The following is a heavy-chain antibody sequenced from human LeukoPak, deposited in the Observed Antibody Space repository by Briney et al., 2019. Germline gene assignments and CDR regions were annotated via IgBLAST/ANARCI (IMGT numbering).Heavy chain of an antibody. CDR3: ASGSPPDI. J-gene: IGHJ3*02. D-gene: IGHD3-10*01. CDR2: TFYRSKWYN. V-gene: IGHV6-1*01. Sequence: SQTLSLTCAISGDSVSSDRAAWNWIRQSPSRGLEWLGRTFYRSKWYNDYAISLKSRIIINVDTSKNQFSPQLNSVTPKDTAIYYCASGSPPDIWGQGTMVTVSS. CDR1: GDSVSSDRAA.